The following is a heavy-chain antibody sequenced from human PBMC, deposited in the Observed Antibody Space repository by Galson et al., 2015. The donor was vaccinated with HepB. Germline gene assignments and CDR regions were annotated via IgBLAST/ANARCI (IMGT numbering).Heavy chain of an antibody. J-gene: IGHJ6*02. CDR1: GYTFSNYP. CDR3: ARGGGIVAAMGTWIHYTMDV. Sequence: SVKVSCKASGYTFSNYPISWVRQAPGQGLEWMGWISTYNGDTNYAQRLQGRVTMTTDTSTSTAYMELRSLRSDDTAVYYCARGGGIVAAMGTWIHYTMDVWGQGTTVTVSS. V-gene: IGHV1-18*01. CDR2: ISTYNGDT. D-gene: IGHD5-12*01.